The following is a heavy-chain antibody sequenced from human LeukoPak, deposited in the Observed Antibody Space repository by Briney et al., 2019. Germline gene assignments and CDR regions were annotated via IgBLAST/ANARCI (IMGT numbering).Heavy chain of an antibody. CDR1: GFIFSSFE. V-gene: IGHV3-48*03. Sequence: QPGGSLRLSCAASGFIFSSFEMNWVRQAPGKGLEWVSHISKSGGIIYADSVKGRFTISRDNANNSQYLQKTSLRAEDTAVYYCARSSGDYRPFDSWGQGTLVTVSS. D-gene: IGHD3-22*01. J-gene: IGHJ4*02. CDR2: ISKSGGII. CDR3: ARSSGDYRPFDS.